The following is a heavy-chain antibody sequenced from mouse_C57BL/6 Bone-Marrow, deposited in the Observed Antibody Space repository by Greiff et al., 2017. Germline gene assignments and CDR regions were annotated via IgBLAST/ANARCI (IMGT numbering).Heavy chain of an antibody. CDR1: GFTFSSYG. V-gene: IGHV5-6*01. J-gene: IGHJ1*03. D-gene: IGHD2-4*01. CDR3: ARDDYDGYFDV. Sequence: EVKLMESGGDLVKPGGSLKLSCAASGFTFSSYGMSWVRQTPDKRLEWVATISSGGSYTYYPDSVKGRFTISRDNAKNTLYLQMSSLKSEDTAMYYCARDDYDGYFDVWDTGTAVTVSS. CDR2: ISSGGSYT.